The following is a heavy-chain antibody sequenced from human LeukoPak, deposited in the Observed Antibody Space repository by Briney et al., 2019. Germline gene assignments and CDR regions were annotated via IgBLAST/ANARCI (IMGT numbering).Heavy chain of an antibody. CDR3: TSGIGTYDY. J-gene: IGHJ4*02. V-gene: IGHV3-74*03. CDR1: GLTFSEYW. Sequence: GGSLRLPCAVSGLTFSEYWMHWVRQDAGKGLVWVAGISKDGGSIEYADFVKGRCTISRDNAKNTLYLQMNSLTVDDTAVYYCTSGIGTYDYWGLGAQVTVSS. D-gene: IGHD1-14*01. CDR2: ISKDGGSI.